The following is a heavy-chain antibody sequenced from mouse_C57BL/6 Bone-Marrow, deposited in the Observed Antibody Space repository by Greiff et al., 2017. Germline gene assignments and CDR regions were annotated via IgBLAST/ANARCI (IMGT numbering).Heavy chain of an antibody. V-gene: IGHV1-85*01. D-gene: IGHD1-1*01. CDR2: IYPRDGST. CDR3: ARLEFDGSSGDWYFDV. CDR1: GYTFTSYD. J-gene: IGHJ1*03. Sequence: QVQLKQSGPELVKPGASVKLSCKASGYTFTSYDINWVKQRPGQGLEWIGWIYPRDGSTKYNEKFKGKATLTVDTSSSTAYMELHSLTAEDSSVYFGARLEFDGSSGDWYFDVWGTGTTGTVSS.